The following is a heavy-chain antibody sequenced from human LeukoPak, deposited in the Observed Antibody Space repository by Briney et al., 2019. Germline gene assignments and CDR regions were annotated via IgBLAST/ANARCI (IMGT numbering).Heavy chain of an antibody. V-gene: IGHV4-59*01. J-gene: IGHJ5*02. CDR3: ARLSYWWFDP. D-gene: IGHD2-15*01. CDR2: IYYSGST. Sequence: SETLSLTCTVSGGSISSYYWSWIQQPPGKGLEWIGYIYYSGSTNYNPSLKSQVTISVDTSKNQFSLKLSSVTAADTAVYYCARLSYWWFDPWGQGTLVTVSS. CDR1: GGSISSYY.